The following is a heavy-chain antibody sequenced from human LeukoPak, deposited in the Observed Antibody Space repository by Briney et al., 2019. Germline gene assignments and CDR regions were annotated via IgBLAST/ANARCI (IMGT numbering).Heavy chain of an antibody. CDR2: ILNDGSAT. CDR3: AREADGAHNWYLDL. D-gene: IGHD4/OR15-4a*01. V-gene: IGHV3-74*01. J-gene: IGHJ2*01. CDR1: GFTFSDYW. Sequence: GGSLRLSCAASGFTFSDYWMHWVRQVAGKGLVWVARILNDGSATTYADFVKGRFTISRDNAKNTLYLQMNSLRVEDTAVYYCAREADGAHNWYLDLWGRGTLVPVSS.